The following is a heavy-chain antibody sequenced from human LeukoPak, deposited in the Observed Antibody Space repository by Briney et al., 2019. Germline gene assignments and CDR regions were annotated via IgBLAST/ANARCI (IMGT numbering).Heavy chain of an antibody. J-gene: IGHJ4*02. CDR3: ASYKFWGRYYTSGGERDYFDY. CDR2: TSNRGNT. CDR1: GGSVSSGDDS. V-gene: IGHV4-30-4*08. D-gene: IGHD3-3*01. Sequence: SETLSLTCTVSGGSVSSGDDSWSWIRQPSGKGLEWIGYTSNRGNTYYNPSLKSRVFISVDASKNQFSLGLRSVTAADTAVYYCASYKFWGRYYTSGGERDYFDYWGQGILVTVSS.